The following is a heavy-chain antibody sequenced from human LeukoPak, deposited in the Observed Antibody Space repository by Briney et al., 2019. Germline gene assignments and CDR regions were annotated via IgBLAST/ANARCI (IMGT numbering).Heavy chain of an antibody. J-gene: IGHJ4*02. CDR3: ARDPEGIAVAGTIHY. D-gene: IGHD6-19*01. CDR2: IIPILGIA. Sequence: SVKVSCKASGGTFSSYAISWVRQAPGQGLEWMGRIIPILGIANYAQKFQGRVTITADKSTSTAYMVLSSLRYEDTAVYYCARDPEGIAVAGTIHYWGPGILVTVAS. CDR1: GGTFSSYA. V-gene: IGHV1-69*04.